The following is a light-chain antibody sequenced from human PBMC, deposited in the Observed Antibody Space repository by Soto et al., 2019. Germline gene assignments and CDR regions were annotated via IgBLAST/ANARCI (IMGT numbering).Light chain of an antibody. Sequence: DIQMTQSPSSLSASVGDRVTITCRASQSISSYLNWYQQKPGKAPRLLIYAASSWHTGIPSRFSGSGSGTDFTLTISSLEPEDFAVYYCQQRSNWPPFTFGPGTKVDIK. CDR2: AAS. V-gene: IGKV1-39*01. CDR3: QQRSNWPPFT. CDR1: QSISSY. J-gene: IGKJ3*01.